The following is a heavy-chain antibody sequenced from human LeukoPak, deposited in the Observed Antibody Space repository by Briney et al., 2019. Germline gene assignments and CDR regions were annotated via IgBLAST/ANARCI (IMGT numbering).Heavy chain of an antibody. D-gene: IGHD7-27*01. CDR2: ISGWGSNT. Sequence: PGGSLRLSCAVSGFHFSNYAMNWVRQAPGKGLEWVSGISGWGSNTYYADTVKGRVTISRDNAKNTLYLQMNSLRAEDTATYYCAKDREATGDLRGASDYWGQGTLVTVSS. CDR3: AKDREATGDLRGASDY. CDR1: GFHFSNYA. V-gene: IGHV3-23*01. J-gene: IGHJ4*02.